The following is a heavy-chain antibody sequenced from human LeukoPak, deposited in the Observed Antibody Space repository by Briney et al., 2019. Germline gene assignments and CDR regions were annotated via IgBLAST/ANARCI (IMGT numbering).Heavy chain of an antibody. V-gene: IGHV4-39*07. CDR1: GGSISSSSYY. CDR3: ARDLIGSPYHYYDSSGTIDY. D-gene: IGHD3-22*01. J-gene: IGHJ4*02. Sequence: KPSETLSLTCTVSGGSISSSSYYWGWIRQPPGKGLEWIGSIYYSGSTYYNPSLKSRVTISVDTSKNQFSLKLSSVTAADTAVYYCARDLIGSPYHYYDSSGTIDYWGQGTLVTVSS. CDR2: IYYSGST.